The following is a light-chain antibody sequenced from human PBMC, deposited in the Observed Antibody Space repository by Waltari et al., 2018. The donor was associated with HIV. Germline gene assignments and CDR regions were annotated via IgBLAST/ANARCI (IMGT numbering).Light chain of an antibody. V-gene: IGLV2-11*01. CDR2: DVS. CDR3: CSYAGSYTV. CDR1: SSDVGGYNY. Sequence: QSALTQPRSVSGSPGQSVTISCTGTSSDVGGYNYVSWYQQYPGKAPKFMIYDVSKRPSRVPDRFSGSKSGNTASLTISGLQAEDEADYYCCSYAGSYTVFGGGTKLTVL. J-gene: IGLJ2*01.